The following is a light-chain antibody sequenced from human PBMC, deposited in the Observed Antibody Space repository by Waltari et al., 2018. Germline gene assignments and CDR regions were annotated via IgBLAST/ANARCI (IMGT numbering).Light chain of an antibody. J-gene: IGLJ2*01. CDR2: RNN. CDR3: AAWDDSLSVV. CDR1: SSNIGRNN. V-gene: IGLV1-47*01. Sequence: QSVLTQPPSASGTPGQRVTISCSGRSSNIGRNNVYWYQQLPGTAPKLLIYRNNQRPSGVPDRFSGSKSGTSASLAISGLRSEDEADYYCAAWDDSLSVVFGGGTKLTVL.